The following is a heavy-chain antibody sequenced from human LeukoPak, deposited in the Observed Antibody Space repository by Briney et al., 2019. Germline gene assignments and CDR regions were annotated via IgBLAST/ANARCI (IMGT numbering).Heavy chain of an antibody. CDR2: MSDDGTVT. Sequence: GGSLRLSCEVSGLPFSSSWMHWVRQLPGRGLMWVSSMSDDGTVTTYADSVKGRFIISRDNAKNTLYLQLNSLRGEDAALYFCATAYSGFAYNWFDPWGQGTLVTVSS. D-gene: IGHD5-12*01. V-gene: IGHV3-74*01. J-gene: IGHJ5*02. CDR1: GLPFSSSW. CDR3: ATAYSGFAYNWFDP.